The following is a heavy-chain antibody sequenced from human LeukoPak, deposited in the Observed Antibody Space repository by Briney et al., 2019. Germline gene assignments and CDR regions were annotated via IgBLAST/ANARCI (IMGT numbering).Heavy chain of an antibody. CDR2: IKYDGNEE. CDR3: KSGGAAPGSFDY. V-gene: IGHV3-7*01. D-gene: IGHD1-1*01. Sequence: PGGSLRLSCAASGFTFRSYWMSWLRQAPGEGLEGVANIKYDGNEEYYVDSVKGRFTIYRNNAKNSLYLQLNRLRVEDTAVYYCKSGGAAPGSFDYGGQGTLVTVSP. J-gene: IGHJ4*02. CDR1: GFTFRSYW.